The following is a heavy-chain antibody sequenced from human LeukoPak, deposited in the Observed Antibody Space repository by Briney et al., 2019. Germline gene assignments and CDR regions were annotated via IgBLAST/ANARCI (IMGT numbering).Heavy chain of an antibody. CDR1: GASISGYW. CDR2: IFYSGST. D-gene: IGHD3-16*01. Sequence: SGTLSLTCTVSGASISGYWWSWIRQPPGKGLEYIGYIFYSGSTNYNPSLKSRVTISVDTSKIHFSLRLSSVTAADTAVYYCARRGGGHAFDIWGQGTMVTVSS. J-gene: IGHJ3*02. CDR3: ARRGGGHAFDI. V-gene: IGHV4-59*08.